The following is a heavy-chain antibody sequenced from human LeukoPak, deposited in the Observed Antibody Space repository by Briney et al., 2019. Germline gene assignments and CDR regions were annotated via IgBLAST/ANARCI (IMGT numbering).Heavy chain of an antibody. V-gene: IGHV4-59*01. Sequence: SETLSLTCTVSGGSISSYYWSWIRQPPGKGLEWIGYIYYSGSTNYNPSLKSRVTISADTSKNQFSLKLSSVAAADTAVYYCARALGVGYDDYWGQGTLVTVSS. CDR3: ARALGVGYDDY. J-gene: IGHJ4*02. CDR1: GGSISSYY. CDR2: IYYSGST. D-gene: IGHD3-16*01.